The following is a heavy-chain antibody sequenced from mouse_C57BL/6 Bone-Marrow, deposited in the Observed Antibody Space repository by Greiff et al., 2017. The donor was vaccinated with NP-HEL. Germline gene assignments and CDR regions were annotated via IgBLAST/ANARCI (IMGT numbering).Heavy chain of an antibody. CDR2: IYPRSGNT. V-gene: IGHV1-81*01. CDR1: GYTFPSYG. J-gene: IGHJ2*01. CDR3: ARYNGNYLYYFDY. Sequence: QVQLQQSGAELARPGASVKLSCKASGYTFPSYGISWVTQRTGQGLEWIGEIYPRSGNTYYNEKFKGKATLNADKSSSTAYMELRSLTSEDSAVYFCARYNGNYLYYFDYWGQGTTLTVSS. D-gene: IGHD2-1*01.